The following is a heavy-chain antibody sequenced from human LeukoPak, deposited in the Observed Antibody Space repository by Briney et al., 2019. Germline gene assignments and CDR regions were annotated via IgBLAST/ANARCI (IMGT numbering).Heavy chain of an antibody. V-gene: IGHV3-48*01. CDR3: AKDGLVWFGELD. D-gene: IGHD3-10*01. Sequence: PGGSLRLSSAASGFTSRSYRMNWVRQAPGRGLEWISSISSSSSSMYYADSVKGRFTISRDNAKNSLSLQMNSLRAEDTAVYDCAKDGLVWFGELDWGEGTLVTVSS. J-gene: IGHJ4*02. CDR1: GFTSRSYR. CDR2: ISSSSSSM.